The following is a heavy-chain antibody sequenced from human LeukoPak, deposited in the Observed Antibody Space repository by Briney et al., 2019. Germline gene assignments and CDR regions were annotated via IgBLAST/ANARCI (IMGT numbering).Heavy chain of an antibody. CDR3: ARGYSRAAFDI. J-gene: IGHJ3*02. Sequence: GGSLRLSCAASGFTFSSYAMSWVRQAPGKGLEWVSAISGSGGSTYYADSVKGRFTISRDNSKNTLYLQMSSLRAEDTALYYCARGYSRAAFDIWGQGTMVTVSS. V-gene: IGHV3-23*01. CDR1: GFTFSSYA. D-gene: IGHD2-15*01. CDR2: ISGSGGST.